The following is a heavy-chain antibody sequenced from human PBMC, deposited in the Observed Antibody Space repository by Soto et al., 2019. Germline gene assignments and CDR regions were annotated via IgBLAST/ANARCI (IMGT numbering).Heavy chain of an antibody. J-gene: IGHJ6*02. CDR1: GYIFTNYD. D-gene: IGHD3-10*01. Sequence: QVQLVQSETEVKKPGASVKVSCKASGYIFTNYDITWVRQAPGQGLEWMGWVSGYNGNTKYAQKFQDRVTMTTDTSXRTVNMELRSLGSDDTAVYYCARFGSAPYYYYGVDVWGQGTTVFVSS. CDR3: ARFGSAPYYYYGVDV. V-gene: IGHV1-18*01. CDR2: VSGYNGNT.